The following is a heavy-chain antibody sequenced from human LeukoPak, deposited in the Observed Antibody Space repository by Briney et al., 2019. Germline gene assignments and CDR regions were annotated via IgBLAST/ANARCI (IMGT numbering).Heavy chain of an antibody. V-gene: IGHV3-30*18. D-gene: IGHD3-10*01. J-gene: IGHJ4*02. CDR2: ISYDGRNR. Sequence: PGRSLRLSCAASGFTFGSYGMHWVRQAPGKGLQWVAVISYDGRNRYYADSVKGRFTISRDDSKNTVYLQMNSLRAEDTALYYCAKGGVATVDYFDYRSRGTLVTVSS. CDR1: GFTFGSYG. CDR3: AKGGVATVDYFDY.